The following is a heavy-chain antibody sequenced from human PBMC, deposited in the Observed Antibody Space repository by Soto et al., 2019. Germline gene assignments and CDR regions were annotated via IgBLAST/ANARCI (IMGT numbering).Heavy chain of an antibody. J-gene: IGHJ6*03. D-gene: IGHD2-2*01. CDR1: GFTFSSYA. CDR3: ASVPAAAVKDYYYYMDV. V-gene: IGHV3-23*01. CDR2: ISGSGGST. Sequence: GGSLRLSCAASGFTFSSYAMSWVRQAPGKGLEWVSAISGSGGSTYYADSVKDRFTISRDNSKNTLYLQMNSLRAEDTAVYYCASVPAAAVKDYYYYMDVWGKGTTVTVSS.